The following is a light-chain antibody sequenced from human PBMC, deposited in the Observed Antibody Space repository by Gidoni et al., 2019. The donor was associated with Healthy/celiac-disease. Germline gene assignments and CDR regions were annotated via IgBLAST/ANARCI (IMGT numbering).Light chain of an antibody. J-gene: IGLJ3*02. V-gene: IGLV3-1*01. CDR2: RDS. CDR3: QAWDSSSEV. CDR1: KMGDKY. Sequence: SYQLTHPPSVSVSPGQTASITCSGDKMGDKYACWYQQKPGQSLVMVIYRDSTRPAGIPERFAGSNSGITATLTIGGTQAMDEADYYSQAWDSSSEVFGGGTKLTVL.